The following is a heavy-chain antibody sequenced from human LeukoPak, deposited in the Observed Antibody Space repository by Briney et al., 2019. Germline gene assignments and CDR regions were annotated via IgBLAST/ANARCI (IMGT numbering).Heavy chain of an antibody. Sequence: PSETLSLTCTVSGASITSSNHFWGWIRQPPGKGLEWIGTIYYSGSPHSNSSLKSRVTISIDASKNQFSLRLSSVTAADTAVYYCAVAGARYSDTGGLYAFDFWGRGTMVTVSS. CDR3: AVAGARYSDTGGLYAFDF. V-gene: IGHV4-39*01. CDR1: GASITSSNHF. D-gene: IGHD2-8*02. J-gene: IGHJ3*01. CDR2: IYYSGSP.